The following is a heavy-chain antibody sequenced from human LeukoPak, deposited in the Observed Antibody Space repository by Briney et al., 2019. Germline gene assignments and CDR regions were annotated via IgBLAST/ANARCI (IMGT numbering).Heavy chain of an antibody. CDR1: GFTFSSYG. CDR3: ARDLKAYCGGDCFNAFDI. Sequence: GGSLRLSCAASGFTFSSYGMHWVRQAPGKGREWVAVIWYEGSNKYYADSVKGRFTISRDNSKNTLYLQMNSLRAEDTAVYYCARDLKAYCGGDCFNAFDIWGQGTMVTVSS. D-gene: IGHD2-21*02. J-gene: IGHJ3*02. CDR2: IWYEGSNK. V-gene: IGHV3-33*01.